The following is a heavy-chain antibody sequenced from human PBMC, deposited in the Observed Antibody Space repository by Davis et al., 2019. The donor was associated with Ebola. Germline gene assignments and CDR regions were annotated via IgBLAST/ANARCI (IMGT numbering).Heavy chain of an antibody. CDR2: ISGSGRDT. CDR1: GFTFSSYA. J-gene: IGHJ4*02. Sequence: PGGSLRLSCAASGFTFSSYAMSWVRQAPGKGLDWVSAISGSGRDTYYADSVKGRFTISRDNSKNTLYLHMNSPRAEDTAVYYCANQDYGGNSGVDYWGQGTLVTVSS. CDR3: ANQDYGGNSGVDY. V-gene: IGHV3-23*01. D-gene: IGHD4-23*01.